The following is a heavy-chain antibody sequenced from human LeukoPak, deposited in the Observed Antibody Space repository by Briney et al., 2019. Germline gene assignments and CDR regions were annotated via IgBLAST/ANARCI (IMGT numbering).Heavy chain of an antibody. J-gene: IGHJ5*02. V-gene: IGHV4-30-4*08. CDR3: ARDYLGYFPRFDP. D-gene: IGHD2-15*01. CDR2: IYYSGST. Sequence: SETLSLTCTVSGGSISSGDYYWSWLRQPPGKGLEWIGYIYYSGSTYYNPSLKSRVTISVDTSKNQFSLKLSSVTAAGTAVYYCARDYLGYFPRFDPWGQGTLVTVSS. CDR1: GGSISSGDYY.